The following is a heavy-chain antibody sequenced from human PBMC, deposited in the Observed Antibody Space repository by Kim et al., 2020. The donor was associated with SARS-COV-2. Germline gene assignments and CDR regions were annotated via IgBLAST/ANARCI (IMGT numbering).Heavy chain of an antibody. CDR2: INHSGST. Sequence: SETLSLTCAVYGGSFSGYYWSWIRQPPGKGLEWIGEINHSGSTNYNPSLKSRVTISVDTSKNQFSLKLSSVTAADTAVYYCAREITMVRGVIRRKAPGRYFDYWGQGTLVTVSS. D-gene: IGHD3-10*01. CDR1: GGSFSGYY. V-gene: IGHV4-34*01. J-gene: IGHJ4*02. CDR3: AREITMVRGVIRRKAPGRYFDY.